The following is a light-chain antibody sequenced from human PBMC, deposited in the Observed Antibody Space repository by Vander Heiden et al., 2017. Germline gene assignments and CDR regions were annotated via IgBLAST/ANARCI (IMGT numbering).Light chain of an antibody. CDR2: KAS. J-gene: IGKJ4*01. CDR1: QSISSW. Sequence: DIQMTQSPSTLSASVGDRVTITCRASQSISSWLAWYQQKPGKAPKLLIYKASSLESGVPSRFSGSGSGTEFTLTISSLQPDDFATYYCQQYNSYSLTFGGGTRVEIK. CDR3: QQYNSYSLT. V-gene: IGKV1-5*03.